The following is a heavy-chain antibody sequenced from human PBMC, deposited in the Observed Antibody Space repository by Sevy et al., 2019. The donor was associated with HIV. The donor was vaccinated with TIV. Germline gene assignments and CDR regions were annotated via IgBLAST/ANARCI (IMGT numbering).Heavy chain of an antibody. J-gene: IGHJ4*02. CDR1: GFIFSDYY. V-gene: IGHV3-21*06. D-gene: IGHD2-2*01. Sequence: LSLTCAASGFIFSDYYMNWVRQAPGKGLEWVSSISGRSSYIHYADSVRGRFTISRDNAKNSLYLQMNSLRADDTAVYFCARDRGCSSTSCLLYFDSWGQGALVTVSS. CDR2: ISGRSSYI. CDR3: ARDRGCSSTSCLLYFDS.